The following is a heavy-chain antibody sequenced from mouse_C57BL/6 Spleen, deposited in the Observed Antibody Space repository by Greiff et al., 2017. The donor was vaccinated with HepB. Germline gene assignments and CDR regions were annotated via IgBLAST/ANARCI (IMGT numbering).Heavy chain of an antibody. D-gene: IGHD2-4*01. CDR1: GFTFSDYG. V-gene: IGHV5-17*01. Sequence: EVKLMESGGGLVKPGGSLKLSCAASGFTFSDYGIHWVRQTPEKGLEWVAYISSGSSNIYYADTVKGRFTISRDNAKNTLFLQMTSLRSEDTAMYYCARGGGDYLWYFDVWGTGTTVTVSS. CDR2: ISSGSSNI. J-gene: IGHJ1*03. CDR3: ARGGGDYLWYFDV.